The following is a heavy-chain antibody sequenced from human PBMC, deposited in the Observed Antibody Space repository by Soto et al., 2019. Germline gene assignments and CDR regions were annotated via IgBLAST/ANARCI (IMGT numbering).Heavy chain of an antibody. V-gene: IGHV3-23*01. CDR1: GFTFNSFD. D-gene: IGHD6-19*01. CDR3: AKDSRRSSGWYYFDH. Sequence: PGGSLRLSCAASGFTFNSFDLGWVRQAPGKGLEWVSAISNTGDMAYYADPVKGRFTISRDNSKNTLSLQMNSLRAEDTAVYYCAKDSRRSSGWYYFDHWGQGTLVTVSS. CDR2: ISNTGDMA. J-gene: IGHJ4*02.